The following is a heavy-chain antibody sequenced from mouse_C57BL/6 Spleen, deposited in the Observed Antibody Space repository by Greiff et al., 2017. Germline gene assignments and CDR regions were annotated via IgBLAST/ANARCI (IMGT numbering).Heavy chain of an antibody. CDR1: GYAFTNYL. J-gene: IGHJ4*01. D-gene: IGHD2-3*01. CDR2: INPGSGGT. V-gene: IGHV1-54*01. CDR3: ARYPLYDYYAMDY. Sequence: QVQLKESGAELVRPGTSVKVSCKASGYAFTNYLIEWVKQRPGQGLEWIGVINPGSGGTNYNEKFKGKATLTADKSSSTAYMQLSSLTSEDSAVYFCARYPLYDYYAMDYWGQGTSVTVSS.